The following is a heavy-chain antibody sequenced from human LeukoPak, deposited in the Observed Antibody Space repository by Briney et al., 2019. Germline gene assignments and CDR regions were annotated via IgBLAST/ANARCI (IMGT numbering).Heavy chain of an antibody. D-gene: IGHD3-22*01. CDR1: GFTFSSYS. J-gene: IGHJ4*02. CDR3: ARGRVLNYYDSSGYYRRGMYYFDY. V-gene: IGHV3-48*04. CDR2: ISSSSSTI. Sequence: PGGSLRLSCAASGFTFSSYSMNWVRQAPGKGLEWVSYISSSSSTIYYADSVKGRFTISRDNAKNSLYLQMNSLRAEDTAVYYCARGRVLNYYDSSGYYRRGMYYFDYWGQGTLVTVSS.